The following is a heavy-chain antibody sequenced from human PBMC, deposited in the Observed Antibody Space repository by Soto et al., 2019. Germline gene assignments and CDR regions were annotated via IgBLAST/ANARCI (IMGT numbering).Heavy chain of an antibody. CDR3: ARMVFTMIVVVITSALFYYYGMDV. D-gene: IGHD3-22*01. CDR1: GGSFSGYY. V-gene: IGHV4-34*01. CDR2: VNHSGST. Sequence: SETLSLTCAVYGGSFSGYYWSWIRQPPGKGLEWIGEVNHSGSTNYNPSLKSRVTISVDTSKNQFSLKLSSVTAADTAVYYCARMVFTMIVVVITSALFYYYGMDVWGQGTTVTVSS. J-gene: IGHJ6*02.